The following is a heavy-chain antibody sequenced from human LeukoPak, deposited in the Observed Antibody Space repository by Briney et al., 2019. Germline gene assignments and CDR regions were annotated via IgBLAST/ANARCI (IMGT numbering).Heavy chain of an antibody. D-gene: IGHD4-17*01. CDR1: GFTFSSYS. J-gene: IGHJ4*02. Sequence: PGGSLRLSCAASGFTFSSYSMNWVRQAPGKGLEWVSYISSSSSTIYYADSVKGRFTISRDNAKNSLYLQMNSLRAEDTAVYYCARDRDGDYGFVNYWGQGTLVTVSS. V-gene: IGHV3-48*01. CDR2: ISSSSSTI. CDR3: ARDRDGDYGFVNY.